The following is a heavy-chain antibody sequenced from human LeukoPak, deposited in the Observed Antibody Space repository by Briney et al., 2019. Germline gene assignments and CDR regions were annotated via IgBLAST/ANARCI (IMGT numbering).Heavy chain of an antibody. CDR2: IYHSGST. J-gene: IGHJ5*02. CDR3: ARDLNTDDSSGYYYVSGPQVLDNWFDP. CDR1: GGSISSGGYS. D-gene: IGHD3-22*01. V-gene: IGHV4-30-2*01. Sequence: KTSETLSLTCAVSGGSISSGGYSWSWLRQPPGKGLEWIGYIYHSGSTYYNPSLKSRVTISVDRSKNQFSLKLSSVTAADTAVYYCARDLNTDDSSGYYYVSGPQVLDNWFDPWGQGTLVTVSS.